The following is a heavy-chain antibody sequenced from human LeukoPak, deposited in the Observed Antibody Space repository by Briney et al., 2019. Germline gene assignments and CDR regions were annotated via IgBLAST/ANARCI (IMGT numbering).Heavy chain of an antibody. D-gene: IGHD7-27*01. V-gene: IGHV3-48*02. J-gene: IGHJ4*02. CDR2: ISGSGTTI. Sequence: GGSLRLSCAASGFTFSTYSINWVRQAPGRGLEWVSYISGSGTTIYYADSVKGRFTISRDNAKNSLYLQMNILRDEDTAVYYCAKKVPANWGSYFDYWGQGTLVTVSS. CDR1: GFTFSTYS. CDR3: AKKVPANWGSYFDY.